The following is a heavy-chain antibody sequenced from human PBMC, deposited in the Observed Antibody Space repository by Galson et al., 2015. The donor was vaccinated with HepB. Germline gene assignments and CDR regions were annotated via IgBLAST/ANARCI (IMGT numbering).Heavy chain of an antibody. CDR2: ISSSSSYI. Sequence: SLRLYCAAYGFTFSSYSMNWVRQAPGEGLEWVSSISSSSSYIYFADSVKGRFTISRDNAKNSLYLQMNSLRAEDTAVYYCARGQRGYSYGTKFDYWGQGTLVTVSS. CDR3: ARGQRGYSYGTKFDY. V-gene: IGHV3-21*01. D-gene: IGHD5-18*01. J-gene: IGHJ4*02. CDR1: GFTFSSYS.